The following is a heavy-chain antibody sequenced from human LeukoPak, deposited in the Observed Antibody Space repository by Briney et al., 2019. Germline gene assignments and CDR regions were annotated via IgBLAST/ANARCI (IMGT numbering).Heavy chain of an antibody. J-gene: IGHJ4*02. CDR3: APHCSSASCPDY. D-gene: IGHD2-2*01. Sequence: HPGGSLRLSCAASGFPFSSYAMSWVRQAPGKGLEWVANINQDGSEKYYVDSVKGRFTISRDNARNSLYLQMNSLRTEDTSVYYCAPHCSSASCPDYWGQGTLVTVSS. V-gene: IGHV3-7*01. CDR1: GFPFSSYA. CDR2: INQDGSEK.